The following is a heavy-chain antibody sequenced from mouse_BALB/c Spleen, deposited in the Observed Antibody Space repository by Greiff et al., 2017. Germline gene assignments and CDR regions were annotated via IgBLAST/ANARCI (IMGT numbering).Heavy chain of an antibody. J-gene: IGHJ2*01. V-gene: IGHV1S135*01. CDR1: GYSFTGYN. Sequence: VQLKQSGPELGKPGASVKISCKASGYSFTGYNMYWVKQSHRKSLEWIGYIDPYNGGTSYNQKSKGKATLTVDKSSSTAYMHLNSLTSEDSAIYYCAREGNYGNYFDYWGQGTTLTVSS. CDR2: IDPYNGGT. CDR3: AREGNYGNYFDY. D-gene: IGHD2-1*01.